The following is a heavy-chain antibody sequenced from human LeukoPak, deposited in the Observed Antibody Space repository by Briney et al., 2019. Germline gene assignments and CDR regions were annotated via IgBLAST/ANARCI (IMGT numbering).Heavy chain of an antibody. CDR3: ARDRAYYYDSSGYLPY. D-gene: IGHD3-22*01. V-gene: IGHV3-15*01. CDR2: IKSKTDGGTT. Sequence: PGGSLRLSCAASGFTFSNAWMSWVRQAPGKGLEWVGRIKSKTDGGTTDYAAPVKGRFTISRDDSKNTLYLQMNSLKTEDTAVYYCARDRAYYYDSSGYLPYWGQGTLVTVSS. J-gene: IGHJ4*02. CDR1: GFTFSNAW.